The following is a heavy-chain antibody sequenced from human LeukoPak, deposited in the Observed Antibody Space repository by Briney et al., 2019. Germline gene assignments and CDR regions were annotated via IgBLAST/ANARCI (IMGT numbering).Heavy chain of an antibody. J-gene: IGHJ6*03. Sequence: GGSLRLSCAASGFTFSSYAMSWVRQAPGKGLEWVSAISGSGGSTYYADSVKGRFTISGDNSRNTLYLQMNSLRAEDTAVYYCASTYKDSGYDLSYYYYYYMDVWGKGTTVSVSS. CDR2: ISGSGGST. V-gene: IGHV3-23*01. D-gene: IGHD5-12*01. CDR3: ASTYKDSGYDLSYYYYYYMDV. CDR1: GFTFSSYA.